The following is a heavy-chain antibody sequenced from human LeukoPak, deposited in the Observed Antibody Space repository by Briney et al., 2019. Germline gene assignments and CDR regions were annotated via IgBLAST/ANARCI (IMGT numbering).Heavy chain of an antibody. CDR2: IRYDGSNK. CDR3: TPEVWELQGASDI. V-gene: IGHV3-30*02. Sequence: GGSLRLSCAASGFTFSSYGMHWVRQAPGKGLEWVAFIRYDGSNKYYADSVKGRFTISRDNAKNSLYLQMNSLTAADTALYYCTPEVWELQGASDIWGQGTMVTVSS. J-gene: IGHJ3*02. CDR1: GFTFSSYG. D-gene: IGHD1-26*01.